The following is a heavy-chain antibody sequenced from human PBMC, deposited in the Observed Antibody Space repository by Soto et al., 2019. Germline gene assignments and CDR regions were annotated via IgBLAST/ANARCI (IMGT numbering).Heavy chain of an antibody. CDR3: ARGPGEQWLPRDYYFDY. CDR1: GDSVSSNSVA. Sequence: SQTLSLTCAISGDSVSSNSVAWNWIRQSPSRGLEWLGRTYYRSKWYNDYAVSVKSRITINPDTSKNQFSLQLNSVTPEDTAVYYCARGPGEQWLPRDYYFDYWGQGTLVTVSS. V-gene: IGHV6-1*01. CDR2: TYYRSKWYN. D-gene: IGHD6-19*01. J-gene: IGHJ4*02.